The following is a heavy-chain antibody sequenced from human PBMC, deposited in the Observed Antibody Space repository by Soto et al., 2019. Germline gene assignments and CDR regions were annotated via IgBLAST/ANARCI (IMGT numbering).Heavy chain of an antibody. CDR3: ARGHLAVVPVASWYYYMDV. J-gene: IGHJ6*03. D-gene: IGHD2-2*01. CDR1: GYSFSNYA. CDR2: VNAGNGNT. Sequence: QVQLVQSGAEVEKPGASVKVSCKASGYSFSNYAVHWVRQAPGQRLEWMGWVNAGNGNTRYSQNFRGRVTITRDTSARTAYLELSSLRSEDTAVYYCARGHLAVVPVASWYYYMDVWGKGTTVTVSS. V-gene: IGHV1-3*01.